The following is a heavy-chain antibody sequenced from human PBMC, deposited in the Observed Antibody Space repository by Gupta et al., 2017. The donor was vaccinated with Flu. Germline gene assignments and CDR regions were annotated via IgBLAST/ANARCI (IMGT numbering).Heavy chain of an antibody. D-gene: IGHD1-26*01. CDR3: ARGLGVGATNYFDF. J-gene: IGHJ4*02. CDR1: TNYD. CDR2: MNPNSGNT. Sequence: TNYDINWVRQATGQGLEWMGWMNPNSGNTGYAQKFQGRVTMTRDTSISTAYMELSSLSSEDTAVYYCARGLGVGATNYFDFRGQGTLVTVSS. V-gene: IGHV1-8*01.